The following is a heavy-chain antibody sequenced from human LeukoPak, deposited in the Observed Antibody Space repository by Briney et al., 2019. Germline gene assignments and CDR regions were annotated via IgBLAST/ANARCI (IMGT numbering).Heavy chain of an antibody. V-gene: IGHV1-18*01. D-gene: IGHD3-10*01. CDR1: GYTFTSYG. CDR3: ARDGKSEDYYYGSGYGMDV. Sequence: ASVKVSCKASGYTFTSYGISWVRQAPGQGLEWMGWISAYNGNTNYAQKLQGRVTMTTDTSTSTAYMELRSLRSDDTAVYYCARDGKSEDYYYGSGYGMDVWGQGTTVTVSS. CDR2: ISAYNGNT. J-gene: IGHJ6*02.